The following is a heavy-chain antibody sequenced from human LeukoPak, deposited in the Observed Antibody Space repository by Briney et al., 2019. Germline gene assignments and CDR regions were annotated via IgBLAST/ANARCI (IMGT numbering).Heavy chain of an antibody. D-gene: IGHD4-17*01. CDR3: ARVIAPTTVTPYYYGMDV. Sequence: PSETLSLTCAVYGGSFSGYYWSWIRQPPGKGLEWIGEINHSGSTNYNPSLKSRVTISVDTSKIQFSLKLSSVTAADTAVYYCARVIAPTTVTPYYYGMDVWGQGTTVTVSS. V-gene: IGHV4-34*01. CDR1: GGSFSGYY. J-gene: IGHJ6*02. CDR2: INHSGST.